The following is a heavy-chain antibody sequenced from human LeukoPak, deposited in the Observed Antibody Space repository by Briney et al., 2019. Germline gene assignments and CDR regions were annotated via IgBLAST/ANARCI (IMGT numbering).Heavy chain of an antibody. CDR1: GFTFSDYS. V-gene: IGHV3-48*04. D-gene: IGHD5-12*01. CDR2: VGISSGNT. CDR3: ARDHRYAFDN. J-gene: IGHJ4*02. Sequence: GGSLRLSCAASGFTFSDYSMNWVRQAPGEGLEWISYVGISSGNTKYADSVKGRFTISGDSAKNSVFLQMNSLRVEDTAVYYCARDHRYAFDNWGQGTLVTVSS.